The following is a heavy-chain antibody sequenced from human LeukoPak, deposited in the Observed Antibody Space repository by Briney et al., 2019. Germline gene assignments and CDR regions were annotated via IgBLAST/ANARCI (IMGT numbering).Heavy chain of an antibody. V-gene: IGHV3-23*01. CDR1: GFTFSNYD. D-gene: IGHD2-8*01. CDR2: IRAGGENT. Sequence: GGSLRLSCAASGFTFSNYDMNWVRQAPGKGLDWVSAIRAGGENTFYADSVKGRFTISRDNSKNTLYLQMNSLRAEDTAVYYCAKFQGVYAMDWFDPWGQGTLVTVSS. J-gene: IGHJ5*02. CDR3: AKFQGVYAMDWFDP.